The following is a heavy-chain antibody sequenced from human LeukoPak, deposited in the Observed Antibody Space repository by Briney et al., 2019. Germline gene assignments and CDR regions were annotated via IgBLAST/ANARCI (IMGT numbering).Heavy chain of an antibody. Sequence: GGSLRLPCAASGFTFSSYAMSWARQAPGKGLEWVSAIGGSGDFTYYAHSVKGRFTISRDNAKNSLYLQMNSLRAEDTAVYYCARVYCSSTSCYFFDYWGQGTLVTVSS. CDR1: GFTFSSYA. CDR2: IGGSGDFT. D-gene: IGHD2-2*01. CDR3: ARVYCSSTSCYFFDY. J-gene: IGHJ4*02. V-gene: IGHV3-21*01.